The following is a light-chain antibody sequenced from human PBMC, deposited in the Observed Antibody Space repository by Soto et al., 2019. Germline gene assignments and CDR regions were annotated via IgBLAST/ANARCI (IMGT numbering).Light chain of an antibody. J-gene: IGKJ5*01. Sequence: DIQLTQSPSSVSAFVGDRLTITCLASQGISRWLAWYQQKPGKXPKXXIYATSSLQSGVPSRFRGSGFGTDFTLTISRLKPEDFETYYCQQANGFPITFGQGTRLEIK. CDR3: QQANGFPIT. CDR1: QGISRW. V-gene: IGKV1D-12*01. CDR2: ATS.